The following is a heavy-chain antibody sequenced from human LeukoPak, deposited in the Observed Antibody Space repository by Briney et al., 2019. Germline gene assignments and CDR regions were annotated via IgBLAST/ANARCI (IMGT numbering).Heavy chain of an antibody. CDR2: INHSGST. CDR3: ARGGRSNPLGY. Sequence: SETLSLTCAVYGGSLSGYYWSWIRQPPGKGLEWIGEINHSGSTNYNPSLKSRVTISVDTSKNQFSLKLSSVTAADTAVYYCARGGRSNPLGYWGQGTLVTVSS. V-gene: IGHV4-34*01. D-gene: IGHD7-27*01. CDR1: GGSLSGYY. J-gene: IGHJ4*02.